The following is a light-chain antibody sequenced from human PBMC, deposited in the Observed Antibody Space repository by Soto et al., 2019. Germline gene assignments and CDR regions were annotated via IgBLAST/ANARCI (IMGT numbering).Light chain of an antibody. CDR1: SSDVVGYNY. J-gene: IGLJ1*01. V-gene: IGLV2-11*01. CDR2: EVR. Sequence: QSALTQPRSVSGSPGQSVTISCTGTSSDVVGYNYVSWYQQYPGKAPKLMIYEVRTRPSGVAAGFSGSKSGNTASLLISGLHAEDEADYYCCSYAGSYTFVFVTGTKVTVL. CDR3: CSYAGSYTFV.